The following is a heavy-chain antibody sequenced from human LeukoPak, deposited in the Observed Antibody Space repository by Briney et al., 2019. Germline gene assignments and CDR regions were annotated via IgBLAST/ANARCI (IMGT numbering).Heavy chain of an antibody. J-gene: IGHJ6*03. CDR1: GYSISSGYY. V-gene: IGHV4-38-2*01. Sequence: SETLSLTCGVSGYSISSGYYWGWIRQPPGKGLEWIGSIYHSGSTYYNPSLKSRVTISVDTSKNQFSLKLRSVTAADTALYYCARTRNWNNGPYYYYYMDVWGKGTTVTVSS. CDR3: ARTRNWNNGPYYYYYMDV. D-gene: IGHD1/OR15-1a*01. CDR2: IYHSGST.